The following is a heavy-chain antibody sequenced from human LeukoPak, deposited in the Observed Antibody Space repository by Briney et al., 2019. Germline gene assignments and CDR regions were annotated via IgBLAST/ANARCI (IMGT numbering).Heavy chain of an antibody. CDR1: GFTFSSYA. V-gene: IGHV3-23*01. CDR2: ISGSGGST. D-gene: IGHD6-13*01. CDR3: AKPPRWQQLPRFDY. Sequence: PGGSLSLSCAASGFTFSSYAMSWVRQAPRKGLEWVSAISGSGGSTYYADSVKGRFTISRDNSKNTLYLQMNSLRAEDTAVYYCAKPPRWQQLPRFDYWGQGTLVTVSS. J-gene: IGHJ4*02.